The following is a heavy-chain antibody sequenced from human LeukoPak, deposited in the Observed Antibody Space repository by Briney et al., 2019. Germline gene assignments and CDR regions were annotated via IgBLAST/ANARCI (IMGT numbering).Heavy chain of an antibody. J-gene: IGHJ5*02. CDR3: ARSRVTMVRGVVGNWFDP. Sequence: GESLKISCKGSGYSFTSYWIGWVRQMPGKGLEWMGIIYPGDSDTRYSPSFQGQVAISADKSISTAYLQWSSLKASDTAMYYCARSRVTMVRGVVGNWFDPWGQGTLVTVSS. D-gene: IGHD3-10*01. V-gene: IGHV5-51*01. CDR1: GYSFTSYW. CDR2: IYPGDSDT.